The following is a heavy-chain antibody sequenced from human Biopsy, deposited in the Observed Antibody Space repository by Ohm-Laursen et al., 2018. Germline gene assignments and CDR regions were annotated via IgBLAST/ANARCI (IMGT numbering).Heavy chain of an antibody. V-gene: IGHV1-2*02. CDR2: INCKTGAT. CDR1: SYTFTDYN. Sequence: GSSVKVSCKASSYTFTDYNIHWMRQAPGQGLGWLGYINCKTGATNYAQKFQGTVTMTRDTSISTAYLALGSLRSADTAIYYCARDPLNGHKHFDYWGQGSLVTVSS. CDR3: ARDPLNGHKHFDY. J-gene: IGHJ4*02. D-gene: IGHD2-8*01.